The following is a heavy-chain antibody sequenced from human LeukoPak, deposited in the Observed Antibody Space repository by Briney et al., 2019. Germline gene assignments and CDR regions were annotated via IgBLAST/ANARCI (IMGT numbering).Heavy chain of an antibody. V-gene: IGHV3-15*01. D-gene: IGHD3-10*01. J-gene: IGHJ4*02. CDR3: ITEYYGSAMY. CDR1: GFTFSSYA. Sequence: PGGSLRLSCAASGFTFSSYAMSWVRQAPGKGLEWVGRIKSKNVGGTTDFTAPVKGRFTISRDDSKNTVYLQMNSLKTEDTAVYYCITEYYGSAMYWGQGALVTVSS. CDR2: IKSKNVGGTT.